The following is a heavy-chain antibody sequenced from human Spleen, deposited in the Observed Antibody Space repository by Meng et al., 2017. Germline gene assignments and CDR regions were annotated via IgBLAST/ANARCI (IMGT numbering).Heavy chain of an antibody. CDR3: TIYIRGHI. D-gene: IGHD6-19*01. J-gene: IGHJ3*02. Sequence: GESLKISCAASGFTFSGSAMHWVRQASGKGLEWVGRIRSKANSYATAYAASVKGRFTISRDDSRNTAYLQMNSLKTEDSALYYCTIYIRGHIWGQGTRVTVSS. V-gene: IGHV3-73*01. CDR2: IRSKANSYAT. CDR1: GFTFSGSA.